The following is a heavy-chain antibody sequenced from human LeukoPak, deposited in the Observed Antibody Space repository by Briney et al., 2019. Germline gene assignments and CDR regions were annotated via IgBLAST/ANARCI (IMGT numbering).Heavy chain of an antibody. CDR3: ARGLVPAAMIQGWAFDI. D-gene: IGHD2-2*01. Sequence: SETLSLTCTVSGGSISSYYWSWIRQPPVQGREWIGYIYYSGSTNYNHSTKSRVTISVDTSKNQFSLKLSSVTAAGTAVYSCARGLVPAAMIQGWAFDIWGQGTMVTVSS. J-gene: IGHJ3*02. CDR2: IYYSGST. V-gene: IGHV4-59*01. CDR1: GGSISSYY.